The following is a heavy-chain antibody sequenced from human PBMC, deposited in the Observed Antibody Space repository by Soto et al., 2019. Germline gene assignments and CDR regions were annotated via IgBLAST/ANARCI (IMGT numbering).Heavy chain of an antibody. D-gene: IGHD3-9*01. CDR1: GGSFSAYY. Sequence: SETLSLTFAVYGGSFSAYYWSWIRQPPGKGLEWIGEINHSGSTNYNPSLKSRVTISVDTSKNQFSLKLSSVTAADTAVYYCARVRRGDYDILTGYYNPPLYYYYGMDVWGQGTTVTVSS. V-gene: IGHV4-34*01. J-gene: IGHJ6*02. CDR2: INHSGST. CDR3: ARVRRGDYDILTGYYNPPLYYYYGMDV.